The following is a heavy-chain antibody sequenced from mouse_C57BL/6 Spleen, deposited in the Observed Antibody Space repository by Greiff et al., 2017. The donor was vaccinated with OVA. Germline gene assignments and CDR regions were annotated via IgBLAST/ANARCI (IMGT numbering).Heavy chain of an antibody. D-gene: IGHD1-1*01. V-gene: IGHV5-17*01. Sequence: EVQLVESGGGLVKPGGSLKLSCAASGFTFSDYGMHWVRQAPEKGLEWVAYISSGSSTIYYADTVKGRFTISRDNAKNTLFLQMTSLRSEDTAMYYCARGVGGAMDYWGQGTSVTVSS. CDR2: ISSGSSTI. CDR1: GFTFSDYG. CDR3: ARGVGGAMDY. J-gene: IGHJ4*01.